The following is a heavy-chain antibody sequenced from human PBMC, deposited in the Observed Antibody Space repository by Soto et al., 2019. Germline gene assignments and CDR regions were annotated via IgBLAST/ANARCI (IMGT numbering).Heavy chain of an antibody. CDR1: GYTFTGYY. J-gene: IGHJ5*02. D-gene: IGHD3-10*01. CDR2: INPNSGGT. Sequence: GASVKVCCKASGYTFTGYYMHWVRQAPGQGLEWMGWINPNSGGTNYAQKFQGRVTMTRDTSISTAYMELSRLRSDDTAVYYCARDRGSGSYHWFDPWGQGTLVTVSS. CDR3: ARDRGSGSYHWFDP. V-gene: IGHV1-2*02.